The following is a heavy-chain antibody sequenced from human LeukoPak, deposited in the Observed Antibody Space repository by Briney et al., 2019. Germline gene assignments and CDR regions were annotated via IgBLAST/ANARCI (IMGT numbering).Heavy chain of an antibody. CDR2: ISGSSSTI. CDR3: ARDADL. J-gene: IGHJ2*01. CDR1: GFTFDDYA. V-gene: IGHV3-48*01. Sequence: GGSLRLSCAASGFTFDDYAMHWVRQAPGKGLEWVSSISGSSSTIYYADSVKGRFTISRDNAKNSLFLQMNSLRAEDTAVYYCARDADLWGRGTLVTVSS.